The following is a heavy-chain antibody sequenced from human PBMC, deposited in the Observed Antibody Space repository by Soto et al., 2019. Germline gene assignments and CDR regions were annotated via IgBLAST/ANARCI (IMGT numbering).Heavy chain of an antibody. Sequence: SETLSLTCTVSGGPISSYYWSWIRQPPGKGLEWIGYIYYSGSTNYNPSLKSRVTISVDTSKNQFSLKLSSVTAADTAVYYCARSDYGDYPFDYWGQGTLVTVSS. CDR1: GGPISSYY. J-gene: IGHJ4*02. CDR3: ARSDYGDYPFDY. D-gene: IGHD4-17*01. CDR2: IYYSGST. V-gene: IGHV4-59*08.